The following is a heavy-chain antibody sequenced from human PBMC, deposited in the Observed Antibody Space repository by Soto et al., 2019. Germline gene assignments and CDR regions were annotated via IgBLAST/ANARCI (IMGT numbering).Heavy chain of an antibody. CDR3: ASERVAEMATGGYFDN. D-gene: IGHD5-12*01. J-gene: IGHJ4*02. CDR2: IIPLFGTP. V-gene: IGHV1-69*01. Sequence: QVHLVQSGAEVKKPGSSVKVSCKTSGGTFSDLAFSWVRQAPRQGLEWGGGIIPLFGTPNYAREFQGRVSISADESSNTVYMELRSVRSEDTAVYYCASERVAEMATGGYFDNWGQGTLVTVSS. CDR1: GGTFSDLA.